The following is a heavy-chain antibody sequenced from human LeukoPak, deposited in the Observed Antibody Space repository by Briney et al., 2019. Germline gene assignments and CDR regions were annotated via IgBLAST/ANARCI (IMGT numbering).Heavy chain of an antibody. CDR3: ARDSGSYPFDY. D-gene: IGHD1-26*01. CDR2: ISVYDGNT. V-gene: IGHV1-18*01. Sequence: ASVKVSCKASNYTFTSYGFSWVRQAPGQGLEWMGWISVYDGNTNYAQKFQGRVTMTTDTSTSTAYMELRSLRSDDTAVYYCARDSGSYPFDYWGQGTLVTVSS. CDR1: NYTFTSYG. J-gene: IGHJ4*02.